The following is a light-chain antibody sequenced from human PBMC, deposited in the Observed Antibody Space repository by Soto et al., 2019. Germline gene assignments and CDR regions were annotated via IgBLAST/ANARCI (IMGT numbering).Light chain of an antibody. CDR3: QQTFLVPNT. V-gene: IGKV1-39*01. CDR1: QSVSTD. J-gene: IGKJ1*01. Sequence: DIQMTQSPSSLSASVGDRVTITCRASQSVSTDLNWYSQKSGGAPKLLTHGVSKLENGTPTSFSGSGLGTDYTLTTTTPQPEDFEVYSCQQTFLVPNTFGPGTNVGI. CDR2: GVS.